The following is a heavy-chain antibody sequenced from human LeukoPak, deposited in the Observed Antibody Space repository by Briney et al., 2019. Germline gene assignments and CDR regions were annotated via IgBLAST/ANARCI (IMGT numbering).Heavy chain of an antibody. V-gene: IGHV3-7*04. CDR1: GLTISNNW. CDR2: IKQDGSEK. J-gene: IGHJ4*02. CDR3: ARGRMLYYYDSSGYPFDY. Sequence: GGSLRLSCADSGLTISNNWMSWVRQAPGKGLEWVANIKQDGSEKYYVDSVKGRFTISRDNAKNSLYLQTNSLRAEDTAVYYCARGRMLYYYDSSGYPFDYWGQGSLVTVSS. D-gene: IGHD3-22*01.